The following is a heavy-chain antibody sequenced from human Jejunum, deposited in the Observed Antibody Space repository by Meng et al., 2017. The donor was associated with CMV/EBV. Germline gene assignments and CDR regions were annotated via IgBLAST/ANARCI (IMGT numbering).Heavy chain of an antibody. CDR3: ARLSKDGWSTFDY. CDR2: IYTSGST. CDR1: GGSMISYY. J-gene: IGHJ4*02. D-gene: IGHD6-19*01. V-gene: IGHV4-4*07. Sequence: QVQLQESGPGLVKPSETLSLTCSVSGGSMISYYWSWIRQPAGKGLEWIGHIYTSGSTNYSPSLKSRVTMSLDTAKNQFSLKVSSVTAADTAVYYCARLSKDGWSTFDYWGQGTLVTVSS.